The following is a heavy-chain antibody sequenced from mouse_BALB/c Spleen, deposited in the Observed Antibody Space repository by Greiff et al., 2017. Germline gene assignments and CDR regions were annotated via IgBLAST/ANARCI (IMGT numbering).Heavy chain of an antibody. D-gene: IGHD1-1*01. CDR1: GYSITSGYS. CDR2: IHYSGST. CDR3: ARGGITTVVATDWYFDV. V-gene: IGHV3-1*02. Sequence: EVMLVESGPDLVKPSQSLSLTCTVTGYSITSGYSWHWIRQFPGNKLEWMGYIHYSGSTNYNPSLKSRISITRDTSKNQFFLQLNSVTTEDTATYYCARGGITTVVATDWYFDVWGAGTTVTVSS. J-gene: IGHJ1*01.